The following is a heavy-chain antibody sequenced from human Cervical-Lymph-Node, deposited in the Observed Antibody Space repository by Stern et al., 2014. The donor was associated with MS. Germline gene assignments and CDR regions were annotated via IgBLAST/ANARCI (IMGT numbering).Heavy chain of an antibody. CDR2: INPIFGPA. Sequence: VQLVESGAEVKKPGYSGKVSCKASGGTIRNYAITWVRQATGQGLEWMGGINPIFGPATYAQKFQEKVSMTEEAYTSTSFMELSSLRSEDTAMYFCSKEGSGSTYGSLEQWGQGTLVTVSS. CDR3: SKEGSGSTYGSLEQ. V-gene: IGHV1-69*01. D-gene: IGHD5-18*01. J-gene: IGHJ4*02. CDR1: GGTIRNYA.